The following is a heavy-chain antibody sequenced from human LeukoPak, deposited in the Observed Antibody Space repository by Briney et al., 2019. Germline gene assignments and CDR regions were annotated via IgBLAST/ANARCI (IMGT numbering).Heavy chain of an antibody. J-gene: IGHJ4*02. V-gene: IGHV3-7*01. Sequence: GGSLRLSCAASGFTFSSYWMAWVHQAPGKGLEWVANIRQDGGEIYYVDSVKGRFILSRDNAKNSLYLEMNSLRDEDTAVYYCARDKIVGATNFDSWGQGTLVTVSS. CDR1: GFTFSSYW. CDR2: IRQDGGEI. D-gene: IGHD1-26*01. CDR3: ARDKIVGATNFDS.